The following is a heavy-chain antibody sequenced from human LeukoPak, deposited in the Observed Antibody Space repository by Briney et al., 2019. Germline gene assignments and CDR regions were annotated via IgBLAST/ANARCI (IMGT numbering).Heavy chain of an antibody. CDR2: ISAYNGNT. CDR3: ARDTMYNWNDAYFDY. CDR1: GYTFTSYG. J-gene: IGHJ4*02. V-gene: IGHV1-18*01. D-gene: IGHD1-20*01. Sequence: ASVKVSCKASGYTFTSYGISWVRQAPGQGLEWMGWISAYNGNTNYAQKLQGRVTMTTDTSTSTAYMELRSLRSDDTAVYYCARDTMYNWNDAYFDYWGRGTLVTVSS.